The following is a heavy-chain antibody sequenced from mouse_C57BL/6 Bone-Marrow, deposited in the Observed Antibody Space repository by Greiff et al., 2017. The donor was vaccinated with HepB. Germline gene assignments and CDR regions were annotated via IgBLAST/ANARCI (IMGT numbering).Heavy chain of an antibody. CDR3: ARGEATRVTAFDY. D-gene: IGHD2-2*01. Sequence: EVMLVESGGGLVKPGGSLKLSCAASGFTFSDYGMHWVRQAPEKGLEWVAYISSGSSTIYYADTVKGRFTISRDNAKNTLFLQMTSLRSEDTAMYYCARGEATRVTAFDYWGQGTTLTVSS. CDR2: ISSGSSTI. CDR1: GFTFSDYG. J-gene: IGHJ2*01. V-gene: IGHV5-17*01.